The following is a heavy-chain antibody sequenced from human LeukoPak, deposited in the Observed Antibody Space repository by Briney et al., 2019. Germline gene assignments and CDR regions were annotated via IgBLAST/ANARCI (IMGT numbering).Heavy chain of an antibody. CDR3: ARGHSGSYSRTFDY. V-gene: IGHV3-74*01. D-gene: IGHD1-26*01. CDR1: GFTFTNYW. J-gene: IGHJ4*02. Sequence: PGGSLRLSCAASGFTFTNYWIHWVRQAPGKGLVWVSHINSDGSSTPYADSAKGRFTISRDNAKNMLYLQMNNLRAEDTAVYYCARGHSGSYSRTFDYWGQGILVTVSS. CDR2: INSDGSST.